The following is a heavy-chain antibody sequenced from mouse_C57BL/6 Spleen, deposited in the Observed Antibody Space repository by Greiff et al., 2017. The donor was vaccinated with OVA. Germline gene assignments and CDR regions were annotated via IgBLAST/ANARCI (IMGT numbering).Heavy chain of an antibody. D-gene: IGHD1-1*01. J-gene: IGHJ2*01. CDR3: ARWGTTVVATPYYFDY. CDR2: IHPNSGST. CDR1: GYTFTSYW. Sequence: VQLQQSGAELVKPGASVKLSCKASGYTFTSYWMHWVKQRPGQGLEWIGMIHPNSGSTNYNEKLKSKATLTVDKSSSTAYMQLSSLTSEDSAVYYCARWGTTVVATPYYFDYWGQGTTLTVSS. V-gene: IGHV1-64*01.